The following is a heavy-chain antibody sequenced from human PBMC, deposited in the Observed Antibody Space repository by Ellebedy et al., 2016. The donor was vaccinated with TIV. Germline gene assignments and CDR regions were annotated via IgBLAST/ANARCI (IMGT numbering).Heavy chain of an antibody. Sequence: AASVKVSCKASGYTFTNYYMHWVRQAPGQGLEWMGKINPSGGSTSNAQHLQGRISMTRYTSTSTVYMELSSMRSEDTAMYYCARSSFGNGYYGSIDYWGQGTLVTVSS. V-gene: IGHV1-46*01. CDR1: GYTFTNYY. J-gene: IGHJ4*02. D-gene: IGHD3-3*01. CDR3: ARSSFGNGYYGSIDY. CDR2: INPSGGST.